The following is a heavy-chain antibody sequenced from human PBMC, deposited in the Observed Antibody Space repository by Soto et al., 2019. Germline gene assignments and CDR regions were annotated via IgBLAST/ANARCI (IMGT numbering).Heavy chain of an antibody. Sequence: QVQLQESGPGLVKPSETLSLTCTVSSGSISIYSWSWIRQPPGKGLEWIGYVSYSGSSNYHPSLKSRFTISVDTSKNQFSLKLSSVTAADTAVYYCARTSYQRLMCDYWGQGTRVTVSS. V-gene: IGHV4-59*01. D-gene: IGHD2-2*01. J-gene: IGHJ4*02. CDR1: SGSISIYS. CDR3: ARTSYQRLMCDY. CDR2: VSYSGSS.